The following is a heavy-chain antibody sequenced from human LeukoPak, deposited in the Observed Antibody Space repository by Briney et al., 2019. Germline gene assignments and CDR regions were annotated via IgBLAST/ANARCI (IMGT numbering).Heavy chain of an antibody. CDR3: AKGVRITIFGVVRCYFDY. Sequence: GGSLRLSCAASGFTFSSYAMSWVRQAPGKGLEWVSAISGSGGSTYYADSVKGRFTISRDNSKNTLYLQMNSLRAEDTAVYYCAKGVRITIFGVVRCYFDYWGQGTLVTVSS. CDR1: GFTFSSYA. D-gene: IGHD3-3*01. V-gene: IGHV3-23*01. CDR2: ISGSGGST. J-gene: IGHJ4*02.